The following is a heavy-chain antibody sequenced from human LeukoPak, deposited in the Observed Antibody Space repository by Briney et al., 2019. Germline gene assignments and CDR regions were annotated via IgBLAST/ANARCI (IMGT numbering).Heavy chain of an antibody. Sequence: GGSLRLSCAASGFTLGDYDIHWVRQAPGKGPEWVSSISSNSDTIAYAEPVKGRFAVSRDNTINSLYLQMDSLRVEDTALYYCLTSSFDHWGQGTLVTVSS. V-gene: IGHV3-9*01. CDR1: GFTLGDYD. CDR2: ISSNSDTI. CDR3: LTSSFDH. J-gene: IGHJ4*02.